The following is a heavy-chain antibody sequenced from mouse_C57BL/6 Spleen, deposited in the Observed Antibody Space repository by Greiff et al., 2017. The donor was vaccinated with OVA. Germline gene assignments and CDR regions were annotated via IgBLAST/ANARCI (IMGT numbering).Heavy chain of an antibody. Sequence: QVQLKESGPGLVQPSQSLSITCTVSGFSLTSYGVHWVRQSPGKGLEWLGVIWSGGSTDYNAAFISRLSISKDNSKSHVFFKMNSLQADDTAIYYCASYDGYYPSFAYWGQGTLVTVSA. D-gene: IGHD2-3*01. CDR2: IWSGGST. CDR1: GFSLTSYG. J-gene: IGHJ3*01. CDR3: ASYDGYYPSFAY. V-gene: IGHV2-2*01.